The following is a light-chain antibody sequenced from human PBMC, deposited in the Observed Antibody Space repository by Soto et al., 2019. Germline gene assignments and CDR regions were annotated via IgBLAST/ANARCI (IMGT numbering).Light chain of an antibody. Sequence: EDRGTINWRGSQTISTWMAGYQQTPGKAPKLLVYDASTLQSGVASRFSGSGSGTEFTVIINVLQPHDSPTSYCQWYTNTNNPPMFGQGTQVDIK. CDR2: DAS. CDR3: QWYTNTNNPPM. J-gene: IGKJ2*01. V-gene: IGKV1-5*01. CDR1: QTISTW.